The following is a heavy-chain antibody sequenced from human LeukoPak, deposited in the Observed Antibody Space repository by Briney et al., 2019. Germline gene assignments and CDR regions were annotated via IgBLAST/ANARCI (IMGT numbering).Heavy chain of an antibody. CDR3: ARDREEDYYMDV. V-gene: IGHV3-21*01. Sequence: PGGSLRLSCAASAFTYNYYSMNWVRQAPGKGLEWVSSISSSSRYIYHADSVKGRFTISRDNAKNSLYLQMNSLRAEDTAVYYCARDREEDYYMDVWGKGTTVTVSS. J-gene: IGHJ6*03. CDR1: AFTYNYYS. CDR2: ISSSSRYI.